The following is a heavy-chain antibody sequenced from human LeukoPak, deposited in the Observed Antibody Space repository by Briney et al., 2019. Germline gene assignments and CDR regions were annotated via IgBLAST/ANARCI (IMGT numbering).Heavy chain of an antibody. CDR3: ARDQGEEFDY. CDR1: GFTFNSYW. Sequence: PGGSLRLSCAASGFTFNSYWMSWVRQAPGKGLEWVANIKQDESEGYYVDSVKGGFTISRDNAKNSLYLQMNSLRAEDTAVYYCARDQGEEFDYWGQGTLVTVSS. J-gene: IGHJ4*02. CDR2: IKQDESEG. V-gene: IGHV3-7*01. D-gene: IGHD3-16*01.